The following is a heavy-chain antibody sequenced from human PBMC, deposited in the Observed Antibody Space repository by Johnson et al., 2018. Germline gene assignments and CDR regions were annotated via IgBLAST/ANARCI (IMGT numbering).Heavy chain of an antibody. CDR1: GFTFSDHY. CDR3: VSASGITYPYFQH. D-gene: IGHD3-10*01. CDR2: TRDKSNSYTT. J-gene: IGHJ1*01. V-gene: IGHV3-72*01. Sequence: QLVESGGGLVQPGGSLRLSCAASGFTFSDHYMDWVRQSPGKGLEWGGRTRDKSNSYTTEYAASGKGRFTISRDDSKNSLYLQMNSLKTEDTAVYYCVSASGITYPYFQHWGQGTLVTVSS.